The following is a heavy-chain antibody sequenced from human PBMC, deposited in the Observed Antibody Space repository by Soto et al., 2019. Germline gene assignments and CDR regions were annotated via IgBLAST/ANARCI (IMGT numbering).Heavy chain of an antibody. CDR2: INPSGGST. J-gene: IGHJ5*02. D-gene: IGHD2-21*02. Sequence: ASVKVSCKASGGTFSSYAISWVRQAPGQGLEWMGIINPSGGSTSYAQKFQGRVTMTRDTSTSTVYMELSSLRSEDTAVYYCAITKMTTMNWFDPWGQGTLVTVSS. CDR3: AITKMTTMNWFDP. CDR1: GGTFSSYA. V-gene: IGHV1-46*01.